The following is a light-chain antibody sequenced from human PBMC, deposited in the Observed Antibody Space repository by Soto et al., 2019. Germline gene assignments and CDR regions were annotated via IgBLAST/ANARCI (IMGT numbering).Light chain of an antibody. V-gene: IGKV1-39*01. CDR3: QESYSTPSVT. Sequence: DIQMTQSPSSMSASVGDRVTITCRASQSIIAYLHWYQQRQGKAPRLLIYAASSLQSEAPSRFSGSGSGTDFTLTISSLQPEDSATYYCQESYSTPSVTFCPGTKVDIK. CDR2: AAS. CDR1: QSIIAY. J-gene: IGKJ3*01.